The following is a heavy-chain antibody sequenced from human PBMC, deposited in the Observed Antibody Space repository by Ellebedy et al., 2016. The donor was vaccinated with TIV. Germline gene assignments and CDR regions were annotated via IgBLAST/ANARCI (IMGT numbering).Heavy chain of an antibody. CDR3: ATDPDGVYGDTSAY. J-gene: IGHJ4*02. CDR1: EFTLTNYW. D-gene: IGHD4-17*01. V-gene: IGHV3-7*03. CDR2: INEDGTKK. Sequence: GESLKISCTASEFTLTNYWMTWVRQAPGKGLEWVANINEDGTKKHYVDSVKGRFTISRDNAGNSLYLQMNSLRAEDTAMYYCATDPDGVYGDTSAYWGRGTLVTVFS.